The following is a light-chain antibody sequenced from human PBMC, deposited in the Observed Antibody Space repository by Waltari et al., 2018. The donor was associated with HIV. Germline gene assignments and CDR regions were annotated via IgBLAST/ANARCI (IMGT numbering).Light chain of an antibody. CDR2: PNN. V-gene: IGLV1-40*01. CDR3: QSYDSSLNGHVV. J-gene: IGLJ2*01. CDR1: RSNFGTADD. Sequence: SVLTHAPPLSRAPAQRVPMPPTGSRSNFGTADDVPWHKQLPGTAPKLLIYPNNQRPSGVPARFSGSKSATSASLVITGLQAEDEADYYCQSYDSSLNGHVVFGGGTKVTVL.